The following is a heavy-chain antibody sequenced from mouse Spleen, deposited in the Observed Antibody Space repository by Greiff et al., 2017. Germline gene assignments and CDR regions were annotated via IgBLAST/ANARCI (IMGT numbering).Heavy chain of an antibody. J-gene: IGHJ4*01. V-gene: IGHV1-9*01. CDR3: AREEIYYGNYDYAMDY. Sequence: VQLQQSGAELMKPGASVKISCKATGYTFSSYWIEWVKQRPGHGLEWIGEILPGSGSTNYNEKFKGKATFTADTSSNTAYMQLSSLTSEDSAVYYCAREEIYYGNYDYAMDYWGQGTSVTVSS. CDR2: ILPGSGST. CDR1: GYTFSSYW. D-gene: IGHD2-1*01.